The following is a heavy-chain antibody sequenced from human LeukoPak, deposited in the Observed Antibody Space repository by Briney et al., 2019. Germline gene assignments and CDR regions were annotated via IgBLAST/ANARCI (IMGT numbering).Heavy chain of an antibody. CDR3: ARDGIFDY. CDR2: IRSGSTYI. J-gene: IGHJ4*02. CDR1: GFTFSTYS. Sequence: GGSLRLSCAASGFTFSTYSMHWVRQAPGKGLEWVSSIRSGSTYINYADSVKGRFTISRDDAKKSLYPQMNSLRAEDTAVYYCARDGIFDYWGQGTLVTVSS. V-gene: IGHV3-21*01.